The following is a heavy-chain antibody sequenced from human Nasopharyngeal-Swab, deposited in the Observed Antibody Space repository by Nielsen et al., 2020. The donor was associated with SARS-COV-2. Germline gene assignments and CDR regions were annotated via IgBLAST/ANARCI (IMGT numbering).Heavy chain of an antibody. CDR1: GFTFSSYA. CDR2: ISGSGGST. Sequence: GESLKISCAASGFTFSSYAMSWVCQAPGKGLEWVSAISGSGGSTYYADSVKGRFTISRDNSKNTLYLQMNSLRAEDTAVYYCAKGGSSVIAWFDPWGQGTLVTVSS. V-gene: IGHV3-23*01. J-gene: IGHJ5*02. D-gene: IGHD6-6*01. CDR3: AKGGSSVIAWFDP.